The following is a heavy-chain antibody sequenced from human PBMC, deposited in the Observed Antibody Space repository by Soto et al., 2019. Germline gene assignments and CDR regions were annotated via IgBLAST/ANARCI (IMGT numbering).Heavy chain of an antibody. Sequence: SQTLSLTCAISGDSVSANNAAWNWIRQSPSRGLEWLGRTYFRSKWNYDYAESVKSRLTITPDTTNNQISLQLNSVIPEDAAVYYCVRQPLANLALYGRDVWGTGITVTVSS. CDR2: TYFRSKWNY. D-gene: IGHD6-6*01. J-gene: IGHJ6*04. CDR1: GDSVSANNAA. CDR3: VRQPLANLALYGRDV. V-gene: IGHV6-1*01.